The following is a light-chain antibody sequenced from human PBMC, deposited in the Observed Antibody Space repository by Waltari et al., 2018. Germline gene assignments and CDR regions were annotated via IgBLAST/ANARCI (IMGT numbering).Light chain of an antibody. CDR1: SSDLGGYSS. J-gene: IGLJ2*01. CDR3: SSYTSSSTVV. Sequence: QSALTQPASVSGSPGQSITISCTGASSDLGGYSSFSWYRQHPGRAPKLMIYDVSNRPSGVSNRFSGSKSGNTASLTISGLQAEDEADYFCSSYTSSSTVVFGGGTKVTVL. CDR2: DVS. V-gene: IGLV2-14*03.